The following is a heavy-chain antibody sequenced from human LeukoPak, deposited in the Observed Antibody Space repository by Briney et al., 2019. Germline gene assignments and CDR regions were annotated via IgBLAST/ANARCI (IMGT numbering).Heavy chain of an antibody. Sequence: GSLILSCAASGFTFSTYAMHWVRQAPGKGLEWVGVISYDGSEKYYADSVRGRFTISRDNSKNTLYLQMSSLRSDDMAVYYCAREYSSGWKNWFDPWGQGTLVTVSS. D-gene: IGHD6-19*01. J-gene: IGHJ5*02. CDR1: GFTFSTYA. CDR3: AREYSSGWKNWFDP. CDR2: ISYDGSEK. V-gene: IGHV3-30*04.